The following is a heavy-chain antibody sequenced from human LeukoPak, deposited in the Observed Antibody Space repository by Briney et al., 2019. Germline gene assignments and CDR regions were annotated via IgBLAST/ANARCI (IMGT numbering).Heavy chain of an antibody. D-gene: IGHD3-22*01. V-gene: IGHV3-66*02. Sequence: GGSLRLSCAASGFTVSSNYMSWVRQAPGKGLEWVSFIYSCGSTYYAGCVKGRFIISRNNSKNTLYLQMNSLRAEDTAVYYCARQTIDDSSGYSAYWGQGTLVTVSS. J-gene: IGHJ4*02. CDR1: GFTVSSNY. CDR2: IYSCGST. CDR3: ARQTIDDSSGYSAY.